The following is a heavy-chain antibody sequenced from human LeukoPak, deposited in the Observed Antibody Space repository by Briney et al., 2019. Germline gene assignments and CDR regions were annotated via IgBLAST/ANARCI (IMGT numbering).Heavy chain of an antibody. CDR3: AKETGDSSGYYGG. V-gene: IGHV3-23*01. Sequence: GVSLRLSCAASGFTFSSYAMSWVRQAPGKGLEWVSSISGSGGSTYYADSVKGRFTISRDNSKNTLYLQMNSLRAEDTAVYYCAKETGDSSGYYGGWGQGTLVTVSS. J-gene: IGHJ4*02. D-gene: IGHD3-22*01. CDR2: ISGSGGST. CDR1: GFTFSSYA.